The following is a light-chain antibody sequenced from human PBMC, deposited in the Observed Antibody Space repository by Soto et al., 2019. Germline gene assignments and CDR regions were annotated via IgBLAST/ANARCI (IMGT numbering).Light chain of an antibody. CDR1: QSVRSSY. CDR2: GAS. V-gene: IGKV3-20*01. J-gene: IGKJ1*01. Sequence: EIVLTQSPGTLSLSPGERATLSCRASQSVRSSYLAWYQQKPGQAPRLFIYGASSRATGIPDRFSGSGSGTEFSLTISSLQSEDFAVYYCHQYNGWPRTFGQGTKVDIK. CDR3: HQYNGWPRT.